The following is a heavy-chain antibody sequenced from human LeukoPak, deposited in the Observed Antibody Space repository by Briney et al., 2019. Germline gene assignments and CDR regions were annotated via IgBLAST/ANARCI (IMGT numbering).Heavy chain of an antibody. CDR3: ARHFSDSSGYYYVGFDY. CDR2: IYYSGST. V-gene: IGHV4-39*01. J-gene: IGHJ4*02. CDR1: GGSISGSSYY. D-gene: IGHD3-22*01. Sequence: SETLSLTCTVSGGSISGSSYYWGWIRQPPGKGLEWIGSIYYSGSTYYSPSLKSRVTISVDTSKNQFSLKLSSVTAADTAVYYCARHFSDSSGYYYVGFDYWGQGTQVTVSS.